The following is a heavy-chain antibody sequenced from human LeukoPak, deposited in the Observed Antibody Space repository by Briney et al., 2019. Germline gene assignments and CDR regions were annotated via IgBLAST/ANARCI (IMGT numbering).Heavy chain of an antibody. CDR3: ARNPGRAAAATLTY. V-gene: IGHV3-23*01. J-gene: IGHJ4*02. CDR1: GFTFSSYA. Sequence: GGSLRLSCAASGFTFSSYAMSWVRQAPGKGLEWVSTISGSGSTTYFADSVKGRFTISRDNSTNTLYLQMSSLRAEDTAVYYCARNPGRAAAATLTYWGQGILVTVSS. CDR2: ISGSGSTT. D-gene: IGHD6-13*01.